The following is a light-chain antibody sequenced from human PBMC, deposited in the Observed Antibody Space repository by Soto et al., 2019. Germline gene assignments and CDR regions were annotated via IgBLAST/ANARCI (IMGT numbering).Light chain of an antibody. CDR3: QQYYDTLPT. CDR1: QSVLFRSNNKNY. Sequence: DIVMTQSPDSLAVSLGERATINCKSSQSVLFRSNNKNYLDWYQQKSGQPPRLLIFWASTRESGVPDRFSDSGSGTDFTLTISSLQAEDVAVYYCQQYYDTLPTFGQGTRLEIK. V-gene: IGKV4-1*01. J-gene: IGKJ5*01. CDR2: WAS.